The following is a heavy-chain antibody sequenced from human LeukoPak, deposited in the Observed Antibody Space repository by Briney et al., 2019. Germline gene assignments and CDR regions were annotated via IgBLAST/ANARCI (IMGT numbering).Heavy chain of an antibody. Sequence: PSETLSLTCTVSGASISSYYWSWIRQPPGKGLEWIGYIHYTGSTDSNPSLKSRVTISIDTSKNQFSLRLNSVTAADTAVYYCTRGRWELPVWGQGTLVTVSS. D-gene: IGHD1-26*01. CDR3: TRGRWELPV. CDR1: GASISSYY. J-gene: IGHJ4*02. V-gene: IGHV4-59*01. CDR2: IHYTGST.